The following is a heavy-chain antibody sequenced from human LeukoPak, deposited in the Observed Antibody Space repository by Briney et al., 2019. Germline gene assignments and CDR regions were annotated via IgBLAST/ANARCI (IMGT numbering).Heavy chain of an antibody. CDR3: ARAGPPYDILTGNFDY. V-gene: IGHV4-30-2*01. Sequence: SQTLSLTCAVSGGSISSGGYSWSWIRQPPGKGLEWIGYIYHSGSTYYNPSLKSRVTISVDRSKNQFSLKLSSVTAADTAVYYCARAGPPYDILTGNFDYWGQGTLVTVSS. CDR2: IYHSGST. J-gene: IGHJ4*02. D-gene: IGHD3-9*01. CDR1: GGSISSGGYS.